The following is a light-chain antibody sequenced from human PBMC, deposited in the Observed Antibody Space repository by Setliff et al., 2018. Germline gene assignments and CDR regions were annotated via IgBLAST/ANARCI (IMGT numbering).Light chain of an antibody. CDR2: SNN. J-gene: IGLJ1*01. V-gene: IGLV1-44*01. CDR1: SSNIGTNT. CDR3: AAWDAKLSAYV. Sequence: VLTQPPSASGTPGQRVTISCSGGSSNIGTNTVNWYQQLPGTAPKLLMHSNNQRPSGVPDRFSGSKSGTSASLAISGLQSEDEADYYCAAWDAKLSAYVFGSGTKVTVL.